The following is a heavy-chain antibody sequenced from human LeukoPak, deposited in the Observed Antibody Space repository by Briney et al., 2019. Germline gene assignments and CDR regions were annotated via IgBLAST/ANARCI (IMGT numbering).Heavy chain of an antibody. CDR1: GGPFSNYY. CDR3: ARQRGYHYDSTTNRFSDL. Sequence: ASETLSLTCAVYGGPFSNYYWGWIRQPPGKGLEWIGSIYYSGITYYNPSLKSRVTISVDTSKNQFSLKLNSVTAADTAVYYCARQRGYHYDSTTNRFSDLWGQGTRVTVSS. V-gene: IGHV4-39*01. CDR2: IYYSGIT. J-gene: IGHJ5*02. D-gene: IGHD3-22*01.